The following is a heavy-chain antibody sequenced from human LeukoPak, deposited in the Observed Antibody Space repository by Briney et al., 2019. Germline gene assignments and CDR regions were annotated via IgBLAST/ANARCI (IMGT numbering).Heavy chain of an antibody. Sequence: SETLSLTCTVSGGSISSSSYYWGWIRQPPGKGLEWIGSIYYSGSTYYNPSLKSRVTISVDTSKNQFSLKLSSVTAADTAVYYCARDRGGYDPYYFDYWGQGTLVTVSS. D-gene: IGHD5-12*01. J-gene: IGHJ4*02. CDR1: GGSISSSSYY. CDR2: IYYSGST. V-gene: IGHV4-39*07. CDR3: ARDRGGYDPYYFDY.